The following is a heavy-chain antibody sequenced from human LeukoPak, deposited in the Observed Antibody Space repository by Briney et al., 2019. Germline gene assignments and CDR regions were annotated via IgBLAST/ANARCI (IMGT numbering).Heavy chain of an antibody. CDR1: GYTFTSYA. Sequence: SVNVSCKASGYTFTSYAMNWVRQAPGQGLEWMGGIIPIFGTANYAQKFQGRVTITADESTSTAYMELSSLRSEDTAVYYCARDLKGMGFWSGYLGRWGQGTLVTVSS. J-gene: IGHJ4*02. CDR2: IIPIFGTA. V-gene: IGHV1-69*13. D-gene: IGHD3-3*01. CDR3: ARDLKGMGFWSGYLGR.